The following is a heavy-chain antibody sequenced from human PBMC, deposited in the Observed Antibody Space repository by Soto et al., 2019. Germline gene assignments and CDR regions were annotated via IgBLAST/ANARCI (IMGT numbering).Heavy chain of an antibody. Sequence: PGGSLRLSCAASGFTFGSYGMHWVRQAPGKGLVWVSRINSDGSITSYADSVKGRFTISRGNAKNTLYLHMNSLRAEDTAVYYCARQEGAAFYYAGMDVWGQGTTVTVSS. CDR3: ARQEGAAFYYAGMDV. V-gene: IGHV3-74*01. CDR2: INSDGSIT. CDR1: GFTFGSYG. J-gene: IGHJ6*02.